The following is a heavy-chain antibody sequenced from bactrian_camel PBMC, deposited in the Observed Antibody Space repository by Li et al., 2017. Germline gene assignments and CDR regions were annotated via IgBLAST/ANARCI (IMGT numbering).Heavy chain of an antibody. CDR1: GFVFSSYR. D-gene: IGHD2*01. V-gene: IGHV3S25*01. J-gene: IGHJ6*01. Sequence: QLVESGGGLVQPGGSLRLSCASSGFVFSSYRMYWVRQAPGKGLEWVSSISSGGGRTYYADSVKGRFTISRDNAKNTVYLQMNNLKPEDTAVYYCAAGTYCNSGACSWLNDFAYWGQGTQVTVS. CDR3: AAGTYCNSGACSWLNDFAY. CDR2: ISSGGGRT.